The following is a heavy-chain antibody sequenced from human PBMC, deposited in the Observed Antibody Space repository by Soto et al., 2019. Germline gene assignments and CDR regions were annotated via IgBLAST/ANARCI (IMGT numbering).Heavy chain of an antibody. CDR1: GYTITCCA. D-gene: IGHD6-13*01. CDR2: INAGDGDT. Sequence: QVQLVQSGAEVKKPGASVRVSCKASGYTITCCAMHWVRQAPGQRPEWMGWINAGDGDTKYSQNFQGRLTIIRDTSASRAYRELSSLRTEDTAVYYCARDGEGKAAAGMVYWGQGTLVTVSS. J-gene: IGHJ4*02. CDR3: ARDGEGKAAAGMVY. V-gene: IGHV1-3*01.